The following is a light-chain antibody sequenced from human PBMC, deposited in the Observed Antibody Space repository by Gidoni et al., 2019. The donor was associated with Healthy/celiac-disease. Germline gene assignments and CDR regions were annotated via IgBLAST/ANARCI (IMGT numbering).Light chain of an antibody. V-gene: IGKV4-1*01. CDR3: QQYYSTLLT. J-gene: IGKJ4*01. CDR1: QSVLYSSNNKNY. CDR2: WAS. Sequence: DIVMTQSPDSLAVSLGERATINCKSSQSVLYSSNNKNYLAWYQQKPGQPPKLLIYWASNRESGVPDQVSGSGSGTDFTLTISSLQAEDVAVYYCQQYYSTLLTFGEGTKVEIK.